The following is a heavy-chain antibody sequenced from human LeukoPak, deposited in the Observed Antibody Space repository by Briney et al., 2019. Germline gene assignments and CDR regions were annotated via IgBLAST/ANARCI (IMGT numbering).Heavy chain of an antibody. CDR3: AKDRRWIQENFFDY. V-gene: IGHV3-53*01. CDR2: IYSGGST. Sequence: GGSLRLSCAASGFTVSSNYMSWVRQAPGKGLEWVSVIYSGGSTYYADSVKGRFTISRDNSKNTLYLQLNTLRDEDTAVYFCAKDRRWIQENFFDYWGQGTLVTVSS. D-gene: IGHD5-24*01. J-gene: IGHJ4*02. CDR1: GFTVSSNY.